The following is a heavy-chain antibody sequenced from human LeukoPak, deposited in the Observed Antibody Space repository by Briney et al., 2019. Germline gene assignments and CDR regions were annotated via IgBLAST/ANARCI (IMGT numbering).Heavy chain of an antibody. J-gene: IGHJ2*01. Sequence: GGSLRLSCAASGFTFSSYAMHWVRQAPGKGLEWVAVISYDGSNKYYADSVKGRFTISRDNSQNTLYLQMNSLRAEDTAVYYCARSVVPAATNWYFDLWGRGTLVTVSS. CDR3: ARSVVPAATNWYFDL. CDR2: ISYDGSNK. V-gene: IGHV3-30-3*01. D-gene: IGHD2-2*01. CDR1: GFTFSSYA.